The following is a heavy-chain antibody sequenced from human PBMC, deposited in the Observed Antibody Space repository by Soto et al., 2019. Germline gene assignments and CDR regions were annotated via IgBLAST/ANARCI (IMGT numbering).Heavy chain of an antibody. CDR1: GFSLSTSGMC. CDR3: ARTPTTYYYDSSGYHVVFDY. D-gene: IGHD3-22*01. V-gene: IGHV2-70*11. Sequence: SGPTLVNPTQTLTLTCTFSGFSLSTSGMCVSWIRQPPGKALEWLARIDWDDDKYYSTSLKTRLTISKDTSKNQVVLTMTNMDPVDTATYFCARTPTTYYYDSSGYHVVFDYWAQGAPVTVSS. J-gene: IGHJ4*02. CDR2: IDWDDDK.